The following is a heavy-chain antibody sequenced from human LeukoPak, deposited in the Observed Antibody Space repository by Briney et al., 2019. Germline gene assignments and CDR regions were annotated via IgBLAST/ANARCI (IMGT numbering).Heavy chain of an antibody. D-gene: IGHD3-10*01. J-gene: IGHJ3*02. CDR2: IIPIFGTA. V-gene: IGHV1-69*13. CDR3: ARVRYYYNSFEAFDI. Sequence: SVKVSCKACGGTFSSYAISWVRQAPGQGLEWMGGIIPIFGTANYAQKFQGRVTITADESTSTAYMELSSLRSEDTAVYYCARVRYYYNSFEAFDIWGQGTMVTVSS. CDR1: GGTFSSYA.